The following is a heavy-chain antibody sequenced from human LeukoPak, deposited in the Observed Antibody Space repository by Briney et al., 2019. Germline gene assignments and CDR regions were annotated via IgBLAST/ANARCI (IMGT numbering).Heavy chain of an antibody. J-gene: IGHJ4*02. CDR2: IWNDGSAT. CDR1: GFTFSSYA. V-gene: IGHV3-33*03. CDR3: AKDAQRGFDYSNSLEY. Sequence: PGGSLRLSCAASGFTFSSYAMSWVRQAPGRGLEWVAVIWNDGSATYYADSVKGRFTISRDNSRNTLYLQMTSLRAEDTAVYYCAKDAQRGFDYSNSLEYWGQGTLVTVSS. D-gene: IGHD4-11*01.